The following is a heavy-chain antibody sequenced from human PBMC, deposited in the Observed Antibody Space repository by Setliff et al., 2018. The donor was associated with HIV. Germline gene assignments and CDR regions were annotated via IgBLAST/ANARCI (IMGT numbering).Heavy chain of an antibody. J-gene: IGHJ1*01. D-gene: IGHD3-22*01. CDR1: GYIFTSYG. CDR2: ISAYNGNT. Sequence: RASVKVSCKASGYIFTSYGVSWVRQAPGQGLEWMGWISAYNGNTNYAQKFQGRVSMTIDTSTSTAYMGLRSLRPDDTAVYFCARDPSSGIYYDSSGQYFQNGGQGTLVTVSS. CDR3: ARDPSSGIYYDSSGQYFQN. V-gene: IGHV1-18*01.